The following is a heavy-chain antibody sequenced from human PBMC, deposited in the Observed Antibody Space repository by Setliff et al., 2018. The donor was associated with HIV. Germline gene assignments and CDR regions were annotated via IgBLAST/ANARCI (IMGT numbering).Heavy chain of an antibody. CDR2: TYHKGVA. CDR3: TRAQIAAPRPFDY. CDR1: GGSISSDNW. J-gene: IGHJ4*02. V-gene: IGHV4-4*02. D-gene: IGHD2-21*01. Sequence: SETLSLTCAVSGGSISSDNWWTWVRQPPGKGLEWIGETYHKGVANYSPSLMRRATISADTSKNQFSLRLSSVTAADTALYFCTRAQIAAPRPFDYWGQGTLVTVSS.